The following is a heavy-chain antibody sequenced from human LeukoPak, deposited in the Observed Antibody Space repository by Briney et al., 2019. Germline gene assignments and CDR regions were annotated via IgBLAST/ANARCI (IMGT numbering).Heavy chain of an antibody. Sequence: GGSLRLSCAASGFTFSSYSMNWVRQAPGKGLEWVSSISSSSSYIYYADSVKGRFTISRDNAKNSLYLQMNSLRAEDTAVYYCAKSYIGVVGATLDYWGQGTLVTVSS. J-gene: IGHJ4*02. CDR2: ISSSSSYI. V-gene: IGHV3-21*01. CDR1: GFTFSSYS. CDR3: AKSYIGVVGATLDY. D-gene: IGHD1-26*01.